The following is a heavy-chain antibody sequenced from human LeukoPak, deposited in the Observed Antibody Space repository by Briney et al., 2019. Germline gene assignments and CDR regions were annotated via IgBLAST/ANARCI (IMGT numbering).Heavy chain of an antibody. D-gene: IGHD5-18*01. V-gene: IGHV3-43*02. CDR3: AKDIGGYSFAADY. CDR2: ISGDGGIT. CDR1: GFTFDDYA. J-gene: IGHJ4*02. Sequence: GGSLRLYCAASGFTFDDYAMHWVRQGPGKGLEWVSLISGDGGITYYADSMKGRFTIYRDNSKNSLYLQMNSLRTEDTALYYCAKDIGGYSFAADYWGQGTLVTVSS.